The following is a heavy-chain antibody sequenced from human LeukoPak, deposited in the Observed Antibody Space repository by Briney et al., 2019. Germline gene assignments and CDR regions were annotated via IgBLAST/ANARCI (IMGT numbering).Heavy chain of an antibody. D-gene: IGHD4-11*01. CDR1: GYTFTSYG. CDR3: ARERGLTVTTFFIDY. J-gene: IGHJ4*02. V-gene: IGHV1-18*01. CDR2: ISAYNGNT. Sequence: WASVTVSCKASGYTFTSYGISWVRQAPGQGLEWMGWISAYNGNTNYAQKLQGRVTMTTDTSTSTAYMELRSLRSDDTAVYYCARERGLTVTTFFIDYWGQGTLVTASS.